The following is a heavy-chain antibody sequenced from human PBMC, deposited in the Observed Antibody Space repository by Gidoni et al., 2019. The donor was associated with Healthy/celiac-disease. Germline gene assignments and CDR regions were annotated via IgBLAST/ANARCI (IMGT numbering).Heavy chain of an antibody. CDR3: AGNPTSIAARLYFDY. CDR2: ISGSGGST. CDR1: GFPFSSYA. D-gene: IGHD6-6*01. J-gene: IGHJ4*02. V-gene: IGHV3-23*01. Sequence: EVQRLGHGGGLEQPGGSLRLSCAASGFPFSSYAMSWVRQAPGKGLEWVSAISGSGGSTYYADSVKVRLTISRDNSKNTLYLQMNSLRAEDTAVYYCAGNPTSIAARLYFDYWGQGTLVTVSS.